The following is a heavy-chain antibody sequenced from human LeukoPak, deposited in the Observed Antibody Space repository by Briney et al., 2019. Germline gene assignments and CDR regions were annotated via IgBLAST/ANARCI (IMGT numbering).Heavy chain of an antibody. CDR1: GFTFSSYW. CDR3: AREMAIAAAGISWFAP. Sequence: GGSLRLSCAASGFTFSSYWMTWVRQAPGKGLEWVANIKQDGSEKYYVDSVKGRFTISRDNAKKTLYLQMNSLRADDTAVYYCAREMAIAAAGISWFAPWGQGTLVTVSS. J-gene: IGHJ5*02. D-gene: IGHD6-25*01. CDR2: IKQDGSEK. V-gene: IGHV3-7*01.